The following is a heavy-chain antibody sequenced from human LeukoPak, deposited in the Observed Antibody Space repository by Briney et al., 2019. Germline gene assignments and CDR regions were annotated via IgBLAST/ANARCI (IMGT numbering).Heavy chain of an antibody. Sequence: ASVKVSCKASGYTFTGYYMHWVRQAPGQGLEWMGWINPNSGGTNYAQKFQGRVTMTRDTSISTAYMELSRLRSDDTAVYYCARELITTSTRNFDYWGQGILVTVSA. J-gene: IGHJ4*02. CDR3: ARELITTSTRNFDY. V-gene: IGHV1-2*02. D-gene: IGHD2-8*01. CDR2: INPNSGGT. CDR1: GYTFTGYY.